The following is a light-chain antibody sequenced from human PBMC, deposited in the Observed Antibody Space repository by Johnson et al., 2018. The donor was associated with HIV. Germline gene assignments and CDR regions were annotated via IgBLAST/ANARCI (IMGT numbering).Light chain of an antibody. CDR2: DNN. J-gene: IGLJ1*01. Sequence: QSVLTQPPSVSAAPGQKVTISCSGSSSNIGNNYVSWYQQLPGTAPKLLIYDNNKRPSGIPDRFSGSKSGTSATLAITGPHTGDEADYYRGTWDSSLSSYVFGTGTKVTVL. CDR3: GTWDSSLSSYV. V-gene: IGLV1-51*01. CDR1: SSNIGNNY.